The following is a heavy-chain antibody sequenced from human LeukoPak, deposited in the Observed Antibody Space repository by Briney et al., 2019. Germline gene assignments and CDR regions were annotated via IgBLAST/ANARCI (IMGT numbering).Heavy chain of an antibody. Sequence: ASVKVSXKASGCTFTSYYMHWVRQAPGQGLEWMGIINPSGGSTSYAQKFQGRVTMTRDTSTSTVYMELSSLRSEDTAVYYCAREEFAYYSFDYWGQGTLVTVSS. CDR2: INPSGGST. V-gene: IGHV1-46*01. D-gene: IGHD2-21*01. CDR3: AREEFAYYSFDY. CDR1: GCTFTSYY. J-gene: IGHJ4*02.